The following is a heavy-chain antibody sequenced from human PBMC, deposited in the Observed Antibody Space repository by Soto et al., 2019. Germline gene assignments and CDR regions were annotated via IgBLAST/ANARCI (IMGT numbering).Heavy chain of an antibody. CDR2: IYYSGTT. CDR3: ARTGGYYTYFFDY. Sequence: QVQLQESGPGLVKPSETLSLTCTVSGGSMNTYYWNWIRQPPGKGLEWVGYIYYSGTTNYNPSLEGRVTMAVDTSKNQFSLKLPSVTDADTAVYYCARTGGYYTYFFDYWGQGSLVTVSA. V-gene: IGHV4-59*01. CDR1: GGSMNTYY. J-gene: IGHJ4*02. D-gene: IGHD3-3*01.